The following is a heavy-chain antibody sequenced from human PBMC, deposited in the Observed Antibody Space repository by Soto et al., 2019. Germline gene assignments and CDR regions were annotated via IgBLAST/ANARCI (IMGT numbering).Heavy chain of an antibody. CDR1: GGSISTTNW. CDR3: AKNIDSSSWFELALNI. J-gene: IGHJ3*02. CDR2: IYRSGST. Sequence: QVQLQESGPGLVKPSGTLSLTCAVSGGSISTTNWWSWVRQPPGKGLEWIGEIYRSGSTNYNPSLESRVTISIDKSTNQFSLRLSSVTAADTAVYYCAKNIDSSSWFELALNIWGQGTMVTVSS. D-gene: IGHD6-13*01. V-gene: IGHV4-4*02.